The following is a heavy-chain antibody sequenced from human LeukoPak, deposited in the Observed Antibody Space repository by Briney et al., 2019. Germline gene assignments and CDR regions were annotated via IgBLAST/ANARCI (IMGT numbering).Heavy chain of an antibody. CDR2: ISWNSGSI. J-gene: IGHJ1*01. CDR1: GFTFDDYA. Sequence: GRSLRLSCAASGFTFDDYAMHWVRQAPGKGLEWVSGISWNSGSIGYAASVKGRFTISRDNAKNSLYLQMNSLRAEDTALYYCAKDEDVNSSRRGLWLSRFGSNNLFQHWGQGTLVTVSS. CDR3: AKDEDVNSSRRGLWLSRFGSNNLFQH. D-gene: IGHD6-19*01. V-gene: IGHV3-9*01.